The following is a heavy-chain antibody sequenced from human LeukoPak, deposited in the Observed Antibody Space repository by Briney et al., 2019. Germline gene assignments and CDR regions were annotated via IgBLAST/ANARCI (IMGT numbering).Heavy chain of an antibody. CDR1: GGTFSSYA. J-gene: IGHJ1*01. D-gene: IGHD2-2*01. Sequence: SVKVSCKASGGTFSSYAISWVRQAPGQGLEWMGGIIPIIGTANYAQKFQGGVTITADESTSTAYMELSSLRSEDTAVYYCARVAGGYCSSTSCSGYFQHWGQGTLVTVSS. CDR2: IIPIIGTA. V-gene: IGHV1-69*13. CDR3: ARVAGGYCSSTSCSGYFQH.